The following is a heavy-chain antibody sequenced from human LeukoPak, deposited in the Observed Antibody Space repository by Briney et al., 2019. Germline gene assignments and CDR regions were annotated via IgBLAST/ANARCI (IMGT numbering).Heavy chain of an antibody. CDR3: ASSYSSGWYYFDY. V-gene: IGHV1-18*01. CDR2: ISAYNGNT. D-gene: IGHD6-19*01. Sequence: ASVKVSCKASGGTFSSHVITWVRQAPGQGLEWMGWISAYNGNTNYAQKLQGRVTMTTDTSTSTAYMELRSLRSDDTAVYYCASSYSSGWYYFDYWGQGTLVTVSS. J-gene: IGHJ4*02. CDR1: GGTFSSHV.